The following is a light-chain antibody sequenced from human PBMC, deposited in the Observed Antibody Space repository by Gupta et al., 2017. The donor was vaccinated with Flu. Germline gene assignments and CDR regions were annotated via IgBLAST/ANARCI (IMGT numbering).Light chain of an antibody. CDR3: QQGGGSSWT. Sequence: EIVLTQPPGTLSLSPGESATLSCRASQFISSSYLAWYQQTPGQAPRLLIYGASSRATGVPDRFSSSGSGTEFTLTISRREPEDFAVYYCQQGGGSSWTFGQGTKVEIK. CDR1: QFISSSY. V-gene: IGKV3-20*01. CDR2: GAS. J-gene: IGKJ1*01.